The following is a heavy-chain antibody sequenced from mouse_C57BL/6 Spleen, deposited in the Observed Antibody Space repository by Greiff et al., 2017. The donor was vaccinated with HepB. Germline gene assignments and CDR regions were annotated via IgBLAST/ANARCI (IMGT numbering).Heavy chain of an antibody. CDR1: GFTFSSYA. CDR2: ISDGGSYT. J-gene: IGHJ2*01. D-gene: IGHD3-2*02. CDR3: ARDRVRQLRLFDY. Sequence: DVQLVESGGGLVKPGGSLKLSCAASGFTFSSYAMSWVRQTPEKRLEWVATISDGGSYTYYPDNVKGRFTISRDNAKNNLYLQMSHLKSEDTAMYYCARDRVRQLRLFDYWGQGTTLTVSS. V-gene: IGHV5-4*01.